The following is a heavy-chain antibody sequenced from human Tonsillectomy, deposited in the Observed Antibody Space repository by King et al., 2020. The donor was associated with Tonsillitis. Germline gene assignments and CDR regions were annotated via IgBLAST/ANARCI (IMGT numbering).Heavy chain of an antibody. CDR3: ARASIAAADDPGGEWFDP. D-gene: IGHD6-13*01. CDR1: GFTFSSYS. J-gene: IGHJ5*02. CDR2: ISSSSSYI. Sequence: EVQLVESGGGLVKPGGSLRLSCAASGFTFSSYSMNWVRQAPGKGLEWVSSISSSSSYIYYADSVKGRFTISRDNAKNSLYLQMNSLRAEDTAVYYCARASIAAADDPGGEWFDPWGQGTLVTVSS. V-gene: IGHV3-21*01.